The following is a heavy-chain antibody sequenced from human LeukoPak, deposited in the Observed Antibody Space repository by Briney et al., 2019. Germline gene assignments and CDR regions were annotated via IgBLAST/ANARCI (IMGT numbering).Heavy chain of an antibody. J-gene: IGHJ6*03. CDR2: IYHSGST. V-gene: IGHV4-38-2*02. CDR1: GYSISSGYY. Sequence: SETLSLTCTVSGYSISSGYYWGWIRQPPGKGLEWIGSIYHSGSTYYNPSLKSRVTISVDTSKNQFSLKLSSVTAVDTAVYYCARAPAGPPYYYMDVWGKGTTITVSS. CDR3: ARAPAGPPYYYMDV.